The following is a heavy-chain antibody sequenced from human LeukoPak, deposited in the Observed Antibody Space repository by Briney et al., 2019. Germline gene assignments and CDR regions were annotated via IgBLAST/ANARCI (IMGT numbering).Heavy chain of an antibody. Sequence: KPSETLSLTCTVSGGSISSSSYYWGWIRQPPGKGLEWIGNIFHSGSTDYNPSLKSRLIISVDTSKNQFSLKLASVTASDTAVYYCARDFVYGDRTSFDYWDQGTLVTVSS. J-gene: IGHJ4*02. CDR2: IFHSGST. D-gene: IGHD4-17*01. CDR3: ARDFVYGDRTSFDY. V-gene: IGHV4-39*07. CDR1: GGSISSSSYY.